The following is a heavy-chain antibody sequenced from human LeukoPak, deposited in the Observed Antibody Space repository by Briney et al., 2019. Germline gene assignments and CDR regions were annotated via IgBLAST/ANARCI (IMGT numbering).Heavy chain of an antibody. D-gene: IGHD3-10*01. V-gene: IGHV1-8*01. CDR3: AKDTWSGGDYFYYYMDV. Sequence: GASVKVSCKASGYTFTSYDINWVRQATGQGLEWMGWMNPNSGNTGYAQKFQGRVTMTRNTSISTAYMELSSLRSEDTAVYYCAKDTWSGGDYFYYYMDVWGKGTTVTVSS. CDR1: GYTFTSYD. CDR2: MNPNSGNT. J-gene: IGHJ6*03.